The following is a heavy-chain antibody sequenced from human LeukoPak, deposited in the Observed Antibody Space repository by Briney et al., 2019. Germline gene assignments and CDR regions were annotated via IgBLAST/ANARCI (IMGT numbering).Heavy chain of an antibody. CDR3: TTDLYTGTMDY. CDR2: IKSKTDGGTT. V-gene: IGHV3-15*01. Sequence: SGGSLRLSCAASGFAFSNAWMSWVRQAPGKGLEWVGRIKSKTDGGTTDYAAPVKGRFTISRDDSKNTLYLQMNSLKTEDTAVYYCTTDLYTGTMDYWGQGTLVTVSS. J-gene: IGHJ4*02. CDR1: GFAFSNAW. D-gene: IGHD3-16*01.